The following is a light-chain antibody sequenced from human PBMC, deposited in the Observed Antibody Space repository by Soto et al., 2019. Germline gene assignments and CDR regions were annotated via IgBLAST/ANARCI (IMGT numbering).Light chain of an antibody. CDR1: QRVTNSY. CDR3: QQYGNTPFT. J-gene: IGKJ4*01. Sequence: EIVLTQSPGTLSLSPGERATLSCRASQRVTNSYLAWYQQKPGQAPRLLIFVASIRATDIPDRFSASGSGTDFTLTISRLDPEDFAVYYCQQYGNTPFTFGGGTKVEIK. V-gene: IGKV3-20*01. CDR2: VAS.